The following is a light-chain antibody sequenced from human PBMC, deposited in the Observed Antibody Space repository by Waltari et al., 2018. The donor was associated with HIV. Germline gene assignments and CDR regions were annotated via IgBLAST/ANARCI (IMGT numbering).Light chain of an antibody. Sequence: QSVLTQPPSVSAAPGQKVTISCSGSRSNIGNNYVSWYQQLPGTAPKLLIYDNHKRPSGIPDRFSGSQSGTSATLGITGLQTGDEGDYYCGTWDTSLSAEVFGGGTKLTVL. V-gene: IGLV1-51*01. CDR3: GTWDTSLSAEV. J-gene: IGLJ2*01. CDR2: DNH. CDR1: RSNIGNNY.